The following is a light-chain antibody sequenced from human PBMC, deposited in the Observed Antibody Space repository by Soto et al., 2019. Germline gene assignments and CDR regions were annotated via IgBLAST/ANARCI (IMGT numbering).Light chain of an antibody. CDR2: AAS. J-gene: IGKJ5*01. CDR1: QYIGRY. Sequence: DITITQSLSSLSASDGDRVTITCRAGQYIGRYLNWYQQKPGKAPKLLIFAASSLQSGVPSRFSGSGSGTDFTLTVSSLQPEDSATYYCQQSYTSRITFGLGTRLAI. V-gene: IGKV1-39*01. CDR3: QQSYTSRIT.